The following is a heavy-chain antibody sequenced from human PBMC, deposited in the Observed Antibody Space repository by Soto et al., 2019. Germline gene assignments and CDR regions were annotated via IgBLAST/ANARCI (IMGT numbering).Heavy chain of an antibody. Sequence: AETLSLTCAVSGASMGRYYWRWIRQSPGKGLEWIGYISDSETTNYSPSLRGRVTISLETSKSQFSLKLSSVTAADTAVYYCARVDYYGAGTYVFDYWGPGTLVTISS. CDR3: ARVDYYGAGTYVFDY. V-gene: IGHV4-59*01. CDR2: ISDSETT. D-gene: IGHD3-10*01. J-gene: IGHJ4*02. CDR1: GASMGRYY.